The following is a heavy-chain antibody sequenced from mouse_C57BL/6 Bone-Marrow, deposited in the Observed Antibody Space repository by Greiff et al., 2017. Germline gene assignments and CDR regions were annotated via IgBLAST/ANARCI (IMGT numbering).Heavy chain of an antibody. CDR3: ARSRRLRLRDDCFDY. CDR1: GYTFTSYW. CDR2: INPSSGYT. D-gene: IGHD3-2*02. Sequence: VQVVESGAELAKPGASVKLSCKASGYTFTSYWMNWVKQRPGQGLEWIGYINPSSGYTKYNQKFKDKATLPAEKSSSTAYMQLSSLTYEDSAVYYGARSRRLRLRDDCFDYWGQGTTLTVSA. J-gene: IGHJ2*01. V-gene: IGHV1-7*01.